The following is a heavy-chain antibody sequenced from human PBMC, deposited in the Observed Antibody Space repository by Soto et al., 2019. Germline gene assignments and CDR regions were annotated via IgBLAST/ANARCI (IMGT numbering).Heavy chain of an antibody. Sequence: PGGSLRLSCAASGFTFSSYAMSWVRQAPGKGLEWVSAISGSGGSTYYADSVKGRFTISRDNSKNTLYLQMNSLRAEDTAVYYCAKAPQVLWFGEFSDYYGMDVWGQGTTVTVSS. CDR2: ISGSGGST. CDR3: AKAPQVLWFGEFSDYYGMDV. J-gene: IGHJ6*02. D-gene: IGHD3-10*01. CDR1: GFTFSSYA. V-gene: IGHV3-23*01.